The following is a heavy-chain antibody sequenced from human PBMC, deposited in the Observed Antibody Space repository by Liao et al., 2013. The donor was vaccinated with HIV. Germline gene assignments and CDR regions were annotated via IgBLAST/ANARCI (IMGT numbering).Heavy chain of an antibody. V-gene: IGHV4-34*02. CDR3: AVYYYDSGYMDV. CDR1: GGSFSSHY. D-gene: IGHD3-22*01. J-gene: IGHJ6*03. CDR2: IKHSGST. Sequence: QVQLQQWGAGLLKPSETLSLTCAVQGGSFSSHYWSWVRQSPGKGLEWIGEIKHSGSTTHNPSLKSRVTMSVDTSKNQFSLKLSSVTAADTAVYYCAVYYYDSGYMDVWGKGTTVTVSS.